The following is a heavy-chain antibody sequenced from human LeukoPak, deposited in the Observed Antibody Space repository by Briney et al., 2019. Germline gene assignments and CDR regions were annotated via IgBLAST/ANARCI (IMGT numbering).Heavy chain of an antibody. CDR3: ATGSQIREADY. Sequence: GGSLRLSCEGSGFTFSNYWMGWVRQAPGKGLQWVANIKTDGSEKYYVDSVKGRFTISRDNAKNSLYLQMNSLRAEDTAVYYCATGSQIREADYWGQGTLVTVS. V-gene: IGHV3-7*01. CDR1: GFTFSNYW. CDR2: IKTDGSEK. D-gene: IGHD3-10*01. J-gene: IGHJ4*02.